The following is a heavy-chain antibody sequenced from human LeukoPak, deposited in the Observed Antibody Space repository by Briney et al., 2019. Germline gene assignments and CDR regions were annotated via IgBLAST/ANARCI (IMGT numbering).Heavy chain of an antibody. Sequence: GGSLRLSCAASGFTLSSYWMFWVRQAPGKGLEWVSRINSDGRDTLYADSVKGRFTISRDNAKNTLYLQMNSLRAGDTAVYYCSRGKIMGDDFDYWGQGTLVTVSS. D-gene: IGHD2-21*02. CDR2: INSDGRDT. V-gene: IGHV3-74*01. J-gene: IGHJ4*02. CDR1: GFTLSSYW. CDR3: SRGKIMGDDFDY.